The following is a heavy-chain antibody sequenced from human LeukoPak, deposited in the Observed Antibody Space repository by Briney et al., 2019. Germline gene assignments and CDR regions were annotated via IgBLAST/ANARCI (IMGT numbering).Heavy chain of an antibody. D-gene: IGHD1-7*01. CDR3: ARAHNWKYGTFDY. V-gene: IGHV3-21*01. J-gene: IGHJ4*02. CDR2: VSSSNSYI. CDR1: GFTFSIYT. Sequence: GGSLRLSCAASGFTFSIYTMNWVRQAPGKGLEWVSSVSSSNSYIYYADSVKGRFTISRDNAKNSLYLQMNSLRVEDTAVYYCARAHNWKYGTFDYWGQGTLVTVSS.